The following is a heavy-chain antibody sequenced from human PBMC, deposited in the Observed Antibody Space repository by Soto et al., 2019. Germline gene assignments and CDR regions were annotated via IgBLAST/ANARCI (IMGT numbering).Heavy chain of an antibody. CDR1: GFTLRSYS. CDR2: ITSSSSTI. Sequence: GGSLRLSCAAYGFTLRSYSMYWVRQARGKGKKWVSCITSSSSTIYYADSVKGRFTISRDNAKNSLYLQMNSLRAEDTAVYYYARMVPGTTGTDSYYYYMYYWGKGTTVTVSS. CDR3: ARMVPGTTGTDSYYYYMYY. V-gene: IGHV3-48*01. J-gene: IGHJ6*03. D-gene: IGHD1-1*01.